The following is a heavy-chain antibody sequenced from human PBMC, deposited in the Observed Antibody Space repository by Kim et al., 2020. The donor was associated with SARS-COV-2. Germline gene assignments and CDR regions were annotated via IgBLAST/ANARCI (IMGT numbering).Heavy chain of an antibody. D-gene: IGHD3-3*01. Sequence: SNPSHKSRVTISVDTSKTQFSLKLSSVPAADTAVYYCARGLRFLGDAFDIWGQGTMVTVSS. V-gene: IGHV4-34*01. J-gene: IGHJ3*02. CDR3: ARGLRFLGDAFDI.